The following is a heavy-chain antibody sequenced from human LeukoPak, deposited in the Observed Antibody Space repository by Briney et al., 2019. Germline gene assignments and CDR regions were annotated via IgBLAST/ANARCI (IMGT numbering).Heavy chain of an antibody. D-gene: IGHD6-19*01. CDR3: ARDRQWLVLGAFDI. J-gene: IGHJ3*02. CDR2: INWNGGST. V-gene: IGHV3-20*04. CDR1: GFTFDDCG. Sequence: PGGSLRLSCAASGFTFDDCGMSWVRQAPGKGLEWVSGINWNGGSTGYADSVKGRFTISRDNAKNSLYLQMNSLRAEDTALYYCARDRQWLVLGAFDIWGQGTMVTVSS.